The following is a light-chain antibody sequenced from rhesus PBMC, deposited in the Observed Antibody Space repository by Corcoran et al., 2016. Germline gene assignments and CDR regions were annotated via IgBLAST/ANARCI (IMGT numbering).Light chain of an antibody. V-gene: IGKV1-22*01. CDR1: QGISSW. CDR2: KAS. CDR3: LQYTSSPYS. J-gene: IGKJ2*01. Sequence: DIQMTQSPSSLSASVGDKVTITCRASQGISSWLAWYQQKPGKAPKLLIYKASNLQGGFPSRFSGSGSGTDFTLTFSSLQPEDFATYYCLQYTSSPYSFGQGTKVEIK.